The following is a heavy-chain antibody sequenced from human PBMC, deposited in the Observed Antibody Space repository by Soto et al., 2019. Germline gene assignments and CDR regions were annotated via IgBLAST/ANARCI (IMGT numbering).Heavy chain of an antibody. CDR1: GFTFDDYA. CDR3: AKGPGADWSLDY. V-gene: IGHV3-9*01. D-gene: IGHD3-9*01. J-gene: IGHJ4*02. Sequence: EVQLVESGGGLVQPGRSLRLSCAASGFTFDDYAMHWVRQAPGKGLEWVSGISWNSGSIGYADSVKGRFTISRDNAKNSLYLQMNSLRAEDTALYYCAKGPGADWSLDYWGQGTLVTVSS. CDR2: ISWNSGSI.